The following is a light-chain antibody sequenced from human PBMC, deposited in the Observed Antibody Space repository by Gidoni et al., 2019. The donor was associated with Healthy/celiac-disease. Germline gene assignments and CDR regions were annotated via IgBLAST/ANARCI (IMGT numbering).Light chain of an antibody. CDR3: QQYNSYLLT. V-gene: IGKV1-5*03. CDR2: KAS. CDR1: QSISSW. J-gene: IGKJ4*01. Sequence: DIDMTESPSTLSASVGDRVTITCRASQSISSWLAWYQQKPGKAPKLLIYKASSLESGIPSRFSGSGSGTEFTLIISSLQPDDFATYYCQQYNSYLLTFGEGTKVEIK.